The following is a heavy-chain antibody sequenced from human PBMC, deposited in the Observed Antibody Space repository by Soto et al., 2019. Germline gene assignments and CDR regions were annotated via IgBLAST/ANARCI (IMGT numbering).Heavy chain of an antibody. Sequence: GGSLRLSCAASGFTFSSYGMHWVRQAPGKGLEWVAVISYDGSNKYYADSVKGRFTISRDNSKNTLYLQMNSLRAEDTAVYYCAKILQLGDYAYYYYGMDVWGQGTTVTVSS. V-gene: IGHV3-30*18. D-gene: IGHD4-17*01. CDR2: ISYDGSNK. CDR3: AKILQLGDYAYYYYGMDV. J-gene: IGHJ6*02. CDR1: GFTFSSYG.